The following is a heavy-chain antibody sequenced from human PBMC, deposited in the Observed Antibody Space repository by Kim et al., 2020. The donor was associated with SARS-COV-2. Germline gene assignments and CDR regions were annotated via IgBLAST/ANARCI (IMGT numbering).Heavy chain of an antibody. Sequence: SETLSLTCAVYGGSFSGYYWSWIRQPPGKGLEWIGEINHSGSTNYNPSLKSRVTISVDTSKNQFSLKLSSVTAADTAVYYCARGKPWIQLWLSPHPGGRTSWFDPWGQGTLVTVSS. CDR3: ARGKPWIQLWLSPHPGGRTSWFDP. CDR2: INHSGST. J-gene: IGHJ5*02. CDR1: GGSFSGYY. V-gene: IGHV4-34*01. D-gene: IGHD5-18*01.